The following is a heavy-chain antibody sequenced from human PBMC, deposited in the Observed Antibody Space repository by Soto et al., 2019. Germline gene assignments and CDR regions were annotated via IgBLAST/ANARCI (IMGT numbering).Heavy chain of an antibody. D-gene: IGHD1-7*01. CDR1: GFTFSSYG. J-gene: IGHJ2*01. CDR2: IWYDGSNK. CDR3: ARDQEELAQVYWYFDL. V-gene: IGHV3-33*01. Sequence: QVQLVESGGGVVQPGRSLRLSCAASGFTFSSYGMHWVRQAPGKGLEWVAVIWYDGSNKYYADSVKGRFTITRDNSKNTLYLKMNSLRAEDTAVYYCARDQEELAQVYWYFDLWGRGTLVTVSS.